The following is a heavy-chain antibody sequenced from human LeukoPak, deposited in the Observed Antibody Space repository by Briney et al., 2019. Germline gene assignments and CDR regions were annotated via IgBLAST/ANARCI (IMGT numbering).Heavy chain of an antibody. CDR2: IHYIGAT. J-gene: IGHJ4*02. CDR3: ARPSTSGSYYY. D-gene: IGHD1-26*01. Sequence: SETLSLTCTVSGGSISSSDCCWGWIRQPPGGGLEWIGSIHYIGATYYYPSLKSRVTISVDTSKNQFSLKLTSVTAADTAVYYCARPSTSGSYYYWSQGILVTVSS. CDR1: GGSISSSDCC. V-gene: IGHV4-39*01.